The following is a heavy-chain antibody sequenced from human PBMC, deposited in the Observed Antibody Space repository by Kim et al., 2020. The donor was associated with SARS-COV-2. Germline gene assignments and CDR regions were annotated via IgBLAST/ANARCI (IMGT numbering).Heavy chain of an antibody. Sequence: SETLSLTCAVYGGSFSGYYWSWIRQPPGKGLEWIGEINHSGSTNYNPSLKSRVTISVDTSKNQFSLKLSSVTAADTAVYYCARGRRKNYYDSGALCDYWGQGTLVTVSS. D-gene: IGHD3-22*01. CDR1: GGSFSGYY. J-gene: IGHJ4*02. CDR2: INHSGST. V-gene: IGHV4-34*01. CDR3: ARGRRKNYYDSGALCDY.